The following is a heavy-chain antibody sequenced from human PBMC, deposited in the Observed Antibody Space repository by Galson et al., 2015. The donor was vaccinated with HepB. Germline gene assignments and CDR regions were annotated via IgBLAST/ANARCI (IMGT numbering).Heavy chain of an antibody. V-gene: IGHV3-30*18. CDR1: GFTFSSYG. D-gene: IGHD2-2*01. J-gene: IGHJ6*02. CDR2: ISYDGSNK. Sequence: SLRLSCAASGFTFSSYGMHWVRQAPGKGLEWVAVISYDGSNKYYADSVKGRFTISRDNSKNTLYLQMNSLRAEDTAVYYCAKDLVRVVPAAINYYYYGMDVWGQGTTVTVSS. CDR3: AKDLVRVVPAAINYYYYGMDV.